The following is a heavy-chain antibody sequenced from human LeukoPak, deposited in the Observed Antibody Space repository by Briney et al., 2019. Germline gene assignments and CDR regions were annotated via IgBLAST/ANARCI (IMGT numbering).Heavy chain of an antibody. V-gene: IGHV4-39*07. CDR2: MYYSGSN. J-gene: IGHJ5*02. CDR1: GGSISSSRHY. D-gene: IGHD2-15*01. CDR3: ARDYCSGGSCFWFDP. Sequence: DPSETLSLTCTVSGGSISSSRHYWGWIRQPPGKGLEWIGSMYYSGSNYYNPSLKSRVTISVDTSKNQFSLKLSSVTAADTAVYYCARDYCSGGSCFWFDPWGQGTLVTVSS.